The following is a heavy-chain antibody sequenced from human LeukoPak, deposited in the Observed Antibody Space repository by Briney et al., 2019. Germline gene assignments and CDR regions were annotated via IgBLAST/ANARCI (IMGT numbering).Heavy chain of an antibody. D-gene: IGHD3-10*01. Sequence: SETLSLTCTVSGGSISSYYWTWIRQPPGKGLEGIGYIYYSGSTNYNPSLKSRVTISVDTSKNQFSLKLTSVTAAGTAVYYCARHAGGGFGTIDYWGQGTLVTVSS. J-gene: IGHJ4*02. CDR3: ARHAGGGFGTIDY. V-gene: IGHV4-59*08. CDR1: GGSISSYY. CDR2: IYYSGST.